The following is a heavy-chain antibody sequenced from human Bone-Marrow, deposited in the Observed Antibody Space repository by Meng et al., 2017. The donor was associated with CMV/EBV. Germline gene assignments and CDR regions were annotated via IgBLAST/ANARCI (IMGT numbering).Heavy chain of an antibody. Sequence: SETLSLTCTVPGGSTNNSTYYWGWIRQPPGKGLEWIGNIYVSGSTYYNPSLKSRVTISVDTSKNQFSLKLSSVTAADTAVYYCARQGDVGVVGGALAVDYWGQGTRVTGSS. D-gene: IGHD3-3*01. CDR2: IYVSGST. CDR3: ARQGDVGVVGGALAVDY. V-gene: IGHV4-39*01. CDR1: GGSTNNSTYY. J-gene: IGHJ4*02.